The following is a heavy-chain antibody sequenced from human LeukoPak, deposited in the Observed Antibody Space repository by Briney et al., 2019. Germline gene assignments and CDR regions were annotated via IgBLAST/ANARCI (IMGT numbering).Heavy chain of an antibody. CDR3: ARGEAANRDP. CDR2: ISSSSSYI. D-gene: IGHD6-13*01. CDR1: GFTFSGYS. V-gene: IGHV3-21*01. J-gene: IGHJ5*02. Sequence: GGSLRLSCAASGFTFSGYSMNWVRQAPGKGLEWVSSISSSSSYIYYADSVKGRFTISRDNAKNSLYLQMNSLRAEDTAVYYCARGEAANRDPWGQGTLVTVSS.